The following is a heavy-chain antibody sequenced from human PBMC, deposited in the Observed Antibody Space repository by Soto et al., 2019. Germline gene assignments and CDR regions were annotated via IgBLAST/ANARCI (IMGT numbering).Heavy chain of an antibody. Sequence: GGSLRLSCAASRFTFSSYWMSWVRQAPGKGLEWVANIKQDGSEKYYVDSVKGRFTISRDNAKNSLYLQMNSLRAEDTAVYYCVRETTPASYYDYIWGSYRSMTQNWFDPWGQGTLVTVSS. D-gene: IGHD3-16*02. CDR2: IKQDGSEK. CDR1: RFTFSSYW. V-gene: IGHV3-7*01. J-gene: IGHJ5*02. CDR3: VRETTPASYYDYIWGSYRSMTQNWFDP.